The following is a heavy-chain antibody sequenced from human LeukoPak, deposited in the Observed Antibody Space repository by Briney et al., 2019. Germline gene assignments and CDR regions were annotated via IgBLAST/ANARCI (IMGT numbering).Heavy chain of an antibody. D-gene: IGHD3-22*01. CDR2: IYNSGST. Sequence: SQTLSLTCTVSGGSISSGYYYWSWIRQPAGKGLEWIGRIYNSGSTSYNPSLKSRVTISVDTSKNQFSLKMSSVTAADTAVYYCARDLKLDGSSGYYAFDIWGQGTMVTVSS. CDR3: ARDLKLDGSSGYYAFDI. J-gene: IGHJ3*02. V-gene: IGHV4-61*02. CDR1: GGSISSGYYY.